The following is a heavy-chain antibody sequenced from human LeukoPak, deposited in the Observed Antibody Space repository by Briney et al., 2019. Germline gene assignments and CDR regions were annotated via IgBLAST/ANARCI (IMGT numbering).Heavy chain of an antibody. Sequence: GDSLRLSCRGSGFTFSDHAMAWVRQAPGKGLEWVSSIASNNDYRYSADALRGRFTISRDNAKNSLFLQMNSLRPDDTAVYYCARKSLVVGTNAFDTWGQGTMVTVSS. CDR3: ARKSLVVGTNAFDT. CDR1: GFTFSDHA. CDR2: IASNNDYR. J-gene: IGHJ3*02. V-gene: IGHV3-21*06. D-gene: IGHD2-15*01.